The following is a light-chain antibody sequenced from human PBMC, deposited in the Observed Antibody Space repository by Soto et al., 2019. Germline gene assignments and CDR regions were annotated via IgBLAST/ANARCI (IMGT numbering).Light chain of an antibody. V-gene: IGLV1-44*01. CDR3: SSYTITSTLVI. CDR2: EVN. J-gene: IGLJ2*01. CDR1: SSNIGSHT. Sequence: QAVVTQPPSASGTPGQRITISCSGSSSNIGSHTVNWHQQVPGTAPKLIIYEVNKRPSGVSDRFSGSKSGNTASLTISGLQAEDEADYYCSSYTITSTLVIFGGGTKLTVL.